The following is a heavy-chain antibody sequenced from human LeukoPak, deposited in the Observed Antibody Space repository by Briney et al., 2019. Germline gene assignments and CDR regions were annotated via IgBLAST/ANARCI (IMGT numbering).Heavy chain of an antibody. CDR3: ASLDLAAAGSGFDY. D-gene: IGHD6-13*01. Sequence: SETLSLTCTVSGGSISSYYWSWIRQPPGKGLEWIGYIYYGGSTNYNPSLKSRVTISVDTSKNQFSLKLSSVTAADTAVYYCASLDLAAAGSGFDYWGQGTLVTVSS. CDR2: IYYGGST. V-gene: IGHV4-59*01. CDR1: GGSISSYY. J-gene: IGHJ4*02.